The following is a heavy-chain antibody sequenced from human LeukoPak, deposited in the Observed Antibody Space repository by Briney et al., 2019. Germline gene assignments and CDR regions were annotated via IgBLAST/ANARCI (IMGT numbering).Heavy chain of an antibody. Sequence: SETLSLTCTVSGGSISSYYWSWIRQPPGKGLEWIGYVFYSGRTDHNPSLKSRLTISVDTSKNQFSLKLSSVTAADTAVYYCARTRGVPYGDYLNDYWGQGTLVTVSS. CDR3: ARTRGVPYGDYLNDY. CDR2: VFYSGRT. J-gene: IGHJ4*02. V-gene: IGHV4-59*01. CDR1: GGSISSYY. D-gene: IGHD4-17*01.